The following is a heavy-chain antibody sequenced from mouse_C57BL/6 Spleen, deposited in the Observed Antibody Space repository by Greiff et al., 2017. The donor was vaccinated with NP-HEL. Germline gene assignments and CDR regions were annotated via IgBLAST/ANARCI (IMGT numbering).Heavy chain of an antibody. CDR1: GYTFTGYW. J-gene: IGHJ3*01. V-gene: IGHV1-9*01. CDR3: ARLGRHYYYGTGFAY. Sequence: QVQLQQSGAELMKPGASVKLSCKATGYTFTGYWIEWVKQRPGHGLEWIGEILPGSGSTNYNEKFKGKATFTADPSSNTAYMQLSSLTTEDSAIYYCARLGRHYYYGTGFAYWGQGTLVTVSA. D-gene: IGHD1-1*01. CDR2: ILPGSGST.